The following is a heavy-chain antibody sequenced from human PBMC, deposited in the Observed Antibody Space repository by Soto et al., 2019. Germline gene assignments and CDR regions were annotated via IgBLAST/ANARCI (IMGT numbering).Heavy chain of an antibody. V-gene: IGHV2-26*01. CDR1: GFSLSNAKMG. Sequence: QVTLKESGPVLVKPTETLTLTCTVSGFSLSNAKMGVSWIRQPPGKALEWLAHIFSNDEKSYSTSLQSRLTTSEDTSKSQVVLTMTNTDPADTATYSCARRRGGWFLFDPWGQGTLVTVSS. D-gene: IGHD6-19*01. CDR2: IFSNDEK. J-gene: IGHJ5*02. CDR3: ARRRGGWFLFDP.